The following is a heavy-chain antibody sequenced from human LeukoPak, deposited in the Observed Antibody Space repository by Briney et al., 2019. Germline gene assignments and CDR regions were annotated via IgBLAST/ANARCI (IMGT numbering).Heavy chain of an antibody. J-gene: IGHJ4*02. CDR1: GFTFSSYW. V-gene: IGHV3-7*01. D-gene: IGHD4-17*01. Sequence: PGGSLRLSCAASGFTFSSYWMSWVRQAPGKGLEWVANIKQDGSEKYYVDSVKGRFTISRDNAKNSLYLQMNSLGAEDTAVYYCARDMATVTTSPSDYWGQGTLVTVSS. CDR3: ARDMATVTTSPSDY. CDR2: IKQDGSEK.